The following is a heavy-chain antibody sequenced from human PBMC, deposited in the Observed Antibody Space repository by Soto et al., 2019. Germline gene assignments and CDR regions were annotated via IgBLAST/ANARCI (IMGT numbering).Heavy chain of an antibody. CDR3: ARADILTGSLDY. V-gene: IGHV4-31*03. J-gene: IGHJ4*02. CDR2: IYYSGST. CDR1: GGSISSGGYY. D-gene: IGHD3-9*01. Sequence: SETLSLTCTVAGGSISSGGYYWSWIRQHPGKGLEWIGYIYYSGSTYYNPSLKSRVTISVDTSKNQFSLKLSSVTAADTAVYYCARADILTGSLDYWGQGTLVTVSS.